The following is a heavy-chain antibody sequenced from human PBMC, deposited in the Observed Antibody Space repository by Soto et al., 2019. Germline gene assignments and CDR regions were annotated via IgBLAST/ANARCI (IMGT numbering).Heavy chain of an antibody. J-gene: IGHJ5*02. V-gene: IGHV1-69*12. CDR2: IIPIFGTA. CDR1: GGTFSSYA. CDR3: ARGGEQWLVQDWFDP. Sequence: QVQLVQSGAEVKKPGSSVKVFCKASGGTFSSYAISWVRQAPGQGLEWKGGIIPIFGTANYAQKIQGGVTITAAESTSTAYMELSSLRSEDTAVYYCARGGEQWLVQDWFDPWGQGTLVTVSS. D-gene: IGHD6-19*01.